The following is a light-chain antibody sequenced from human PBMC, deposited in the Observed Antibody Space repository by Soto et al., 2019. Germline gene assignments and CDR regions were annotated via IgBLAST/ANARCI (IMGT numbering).Light chain of an antibody. CDR3: CSFVGVTNDV. J-gene: IGLJ1*01. CDR2: NVT. CDR1: GNAVSYQL. Sequence: QSVLTQPASMSGSPGQSITIFCSGNAVSYQLVSWYQQQPGKTPKLILYNVTRRPSGVSNRLSGFKSGTTASLKITGPQAEDEADYYCCSFVGVTNDVFGNGTKVTVL. V-gene: IGLV2-23*02.